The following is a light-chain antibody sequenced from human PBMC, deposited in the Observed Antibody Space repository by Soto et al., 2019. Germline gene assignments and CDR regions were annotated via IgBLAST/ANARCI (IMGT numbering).Light chain of an antibody. Sequence: EVVLTQSPATLSLSPGERATLSCRASQTVTNYLVWYQQKPGQAPRLLIYDASNRATGIPARFSGSGSGTDFTLTISSLEPEDFAVYYCQQRQHWPPITFGQGTRLEIK. V-gene: IGKV3-11*01. CDR3: QQRQHWPPIT. J-gene: IGKJ5*01. CDR1: QTVTNY. CDR2: DAS.